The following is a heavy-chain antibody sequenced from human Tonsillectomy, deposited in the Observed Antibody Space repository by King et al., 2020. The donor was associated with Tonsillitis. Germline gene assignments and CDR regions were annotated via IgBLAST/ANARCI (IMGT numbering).Heavy chain of an antibody. CDR3: ATLTVSSSGYVDY. CDR1: GFTFSRYA. V-gene: IGHV3-23*04. CDR2: ISGSGGST. Sequence: VQLVESGGGLVQPGGSLRLSCAASGFTFSRYAMSWVSQAPGKGLEWDSVISGSGGSTDYADSVKGRFTVSRDNSKNTLYLQMNSLRAEDTAVYYCATLTVSSSGYVDYWGQGTLVTVSS. D-gene: IGHD2-8*01. J-gene: IGHJ4*02.